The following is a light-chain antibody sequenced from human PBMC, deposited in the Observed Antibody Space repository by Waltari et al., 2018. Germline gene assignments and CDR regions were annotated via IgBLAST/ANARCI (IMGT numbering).Light chain of an antibody. CDR1: SSDVGNYNL. Sequence: QSALTQPASLSGSPGQSLTISCTGTSSDVGNYNLVSWYQHHPGKVPKLRIYEVTKPPSGNSTRLSGSQAGHSAPRTISGLQAEDEGDYYCCSYAGSRIVVFGGGTKMTVL. V-gene: IGLV2-23*02. J-gene: IGLJ2*01. CDR3: CSYAGSRIVV. CDR2: EVT.